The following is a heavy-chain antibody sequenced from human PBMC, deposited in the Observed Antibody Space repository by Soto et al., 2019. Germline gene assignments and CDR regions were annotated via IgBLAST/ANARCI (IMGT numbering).Heavy chain of an antibody. J-gene: IGHJ1*01. V-gene: IGHV1-46*01. CDR1: GYIFTAYS. CDR3: AREENCSDGICYSEYFQR. D-gene: IGHD2-15*01. CDR2: VNPSGGST. Sequence: GASVKVSRTASGYIFTAYSMHWVRQAPGQGLEWMGVVNPSGGSTNYAQKFQGRITMTRDTSTSTVYMDLSSLTSEDTAVYYCAREENCSDGICYSEYFQRWGQGTLVTVSS.